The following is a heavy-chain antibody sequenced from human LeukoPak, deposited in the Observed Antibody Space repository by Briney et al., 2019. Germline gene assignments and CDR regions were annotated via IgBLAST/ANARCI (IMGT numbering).Heavy chain of an antibody. Sequence: SETLSLTCTVSGGSISSYYWSWIRQPPGRGLEWIGYIYYSGSTNYNPSLKSRVTISVDTSKNQFSLKLSSVTAADTAVYYCARNIYDYVWGSYRYTAYFDYWGQGTLVTVSS. CDR3: ARNIYDYVWGSYRYTAYFDY. V-gene: IGHV4-59*12. CDR1: GGSISSYY. D-gene: IGHD3-16*02. J-gene: IGHJ4*02. CDR2: IYYSGST.